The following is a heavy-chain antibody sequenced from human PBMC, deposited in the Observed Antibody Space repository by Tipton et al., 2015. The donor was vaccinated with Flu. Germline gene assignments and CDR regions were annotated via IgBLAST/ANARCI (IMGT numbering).Heavy chain of an antibody. CDR1: GGSVSSGYY. Sequence: PGLVKPSETLSLTCTVSGGSVSSGYYWNWIRQPAGKGLEWIGRIYTTGSIKYNPSLKSRVTISVDTSKNQFSLRLSSVTAADTAVYYCARAPHDMDNHMIVEGVSDIWGQGTMVTVSS. V-gene: IGHV4-61*02. CDR3: ARAPHDMDNHMIVEGVSDI. J-gene: IGHJ3*02. D-gene: IGHD3-22*01. CDR2: IYTTGSI.